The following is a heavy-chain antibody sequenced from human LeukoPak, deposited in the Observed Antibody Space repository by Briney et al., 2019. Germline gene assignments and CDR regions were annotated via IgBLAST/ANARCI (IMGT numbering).Heavy chain of an antibody. CDR2: INPNSGGT. D-gene: IGHD3-10*01. Sequence: ASVKVSCKSSGYTFTGYYMHWVRQAPGQGLEWMGWINPNSGGTNYAQKFQGRVTMTRDTSISTAYMELSRLRSDDTAVYYCAREAVYYGSGSPFDYWGQGTLVTVSS. CDR3: AREAVYYGSGSPFDY. J-gene: IGHJ4*02. V-gene: IGHV1-2*02. CDR1: GYTFTGYY.